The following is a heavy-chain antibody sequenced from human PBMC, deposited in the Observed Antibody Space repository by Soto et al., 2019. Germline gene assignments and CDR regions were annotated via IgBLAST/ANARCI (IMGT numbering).Heavy chain of an antibody. V-gene: IGHV4-34*01. Sequence: PSETLSLTCAVYGGSFSGYYWSWIRQPPGKGLEWIGEINHSGSTNYNPSLKSRVTISVDTSKNQFSLKLSSVTAADTAVYYYASALRYCSGGSCYSRWFDPWGQGTLGSAS. CDR3: ASALRYCSGGSCYSRWFDP. CDR2: INHSGST. CDR1: GGSFSGYY. D-gene: IGHD2-15*01. J-gene: IGHJ5*02.